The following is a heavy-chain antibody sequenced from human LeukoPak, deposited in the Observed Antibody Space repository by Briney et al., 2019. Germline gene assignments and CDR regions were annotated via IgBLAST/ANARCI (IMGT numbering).Heavy chain of an antibody. CDR3: AIRLGRSGQNWFDP. CDR1: GGSISSSSYY. CDR2: IYYSGST. D-gene: IGHD7-27*01. Sequence: SETLSLTCTVSGGSISSSSYYWGWIRQPPGKGLEWIGSIYYSGSTYYNPSLKSRVTISVDTSKNQFSLKLSSVTAADTAVYYCAIRLGRSGQNWFDPWGQGTLVTVSS. V-gene: IGHV4-39*07. J-gene: IGHJ5*02.